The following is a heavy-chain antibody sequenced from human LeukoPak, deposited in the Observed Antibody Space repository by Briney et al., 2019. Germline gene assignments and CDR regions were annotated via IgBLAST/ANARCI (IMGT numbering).Heavy chain of an antibody. Sequence: PSETLSLTCTVSGGSISGYYWSWIRQPPGKGLEWIGSIYYSGSTYYNPSLKSRVTISVDTSRNQFSLKLSSVTAADTAVYYCARLDLYQLLGDDGFDTWGQGTMVTVSS. V-gene: IGHV4-59*05. CDR2: IYYSGST. D-gene: IGHD2-2*01. CDR3: ARLDLYQLLGDDGFDT. CDR1: GGSISGYY. J-gene: IGHJ3*02.